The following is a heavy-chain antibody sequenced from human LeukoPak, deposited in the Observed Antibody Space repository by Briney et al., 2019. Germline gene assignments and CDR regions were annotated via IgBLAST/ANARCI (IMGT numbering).Heavy chain of an antibody. CDR2: ISSSTI. D-gene: IGHD1-26*01. Sequence: GGSLRLSCAASGFTFSSYSMNWVRQAPGKGLEWVSYISSSTIYYADSVKGRFTISRDNAKNSLYLQMNSLRAEDTAVYYCARGSGSYLTPFDYWGQGTLVTVSS. CDR1: GFTFSSYS. J-gene: IGHJ4*02. CDR3: ARGSGSYLTPFDY. V-gene: IGHV3-48*01.